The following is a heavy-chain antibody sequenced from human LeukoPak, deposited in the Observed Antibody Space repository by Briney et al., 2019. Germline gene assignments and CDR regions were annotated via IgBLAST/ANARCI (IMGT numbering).Heavy chain of an antibody. D-gene: IGHD5-18*01. V-gene: IGHV3-7*01. CDR2: INPDGNKK. CDR1: GLTFSSSW. Sequence: GGSLRLSCAVSGLTFSSSWMDWVRQAPGKGLEWVASINPDGNKKYSADSVKGRFTISRDNAENSLHLQMNSLRVEDTAFYYCARDLAYSRLDYWGQGMLVTVSS. CDR3: ARDLAYSRLDY. J-gene: IGHJ4*02.